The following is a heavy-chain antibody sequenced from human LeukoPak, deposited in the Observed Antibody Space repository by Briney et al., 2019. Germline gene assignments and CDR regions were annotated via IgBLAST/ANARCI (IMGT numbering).Heavy chain of an antibody. Sequence: ASVKVSCKASGGTFSSYAISWVRQAPGQGLEWMGWISAYNGNTNYAEKLQGRVTMTTDTSTSTAYMELRSLRSDDTAVYYCARADLGGSYDYFDYWGQGTLVTVSS. CDR1: GGTFSSYA. CDR3: ARADLGGSYDYFDY. J-gene: IGHJ4*02. V-gene: IGHV1-18*01. D-gene: IGHD1-26*01. CDR2: ISAYNGNT.